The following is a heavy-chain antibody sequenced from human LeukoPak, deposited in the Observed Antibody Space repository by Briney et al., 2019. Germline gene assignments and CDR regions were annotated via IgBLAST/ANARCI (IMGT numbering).Heavy chain of an antibody. Sequence: SETLSLTCTVSGGSISSSSYYWGWIRQPPGKGLEWIGSIYYSGSTYYNPSLKSRVTISVDTSKNQFSLKLSSVTAADTAVYYCARARRQHYGDYVRRIDYYYYYMDVWGKGTTVTVSS. CDR2: IYYSGST. D-gene: IGHD4-17*01. J-gene: IGHJ6*03. CDR1: GGSISSSSYY. V-gene: IGHV4-39*07. CDR3: ARARRQHYGDYVRRIDYYYYYMDV.